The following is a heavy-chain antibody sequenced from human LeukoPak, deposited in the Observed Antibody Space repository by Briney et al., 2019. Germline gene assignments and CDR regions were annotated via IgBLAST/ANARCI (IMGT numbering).Heavy chain of an antibody. CDR1: GFTVSSNY. Sequence: PGGSLRLSCAASGFTVSSNYMSWVRQAPGKGLEWVSVIYSGGGTTYADSVKGRFTISRDNAKNTLYLQMNSLRAEDTAMYYCTRASQTHWFDPWGQGTLVTVSS. J-gene: IGHJ5*02. V-gene: IGHV3-53*01. CDR3: TRASQTHWFDP. CDR2: IYSGGGT.